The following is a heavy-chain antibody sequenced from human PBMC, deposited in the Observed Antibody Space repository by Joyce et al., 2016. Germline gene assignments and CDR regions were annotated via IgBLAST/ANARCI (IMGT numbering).Heavy chain of an antibody. J-gene: IGHJ3*02. CDR1: GFTFSAYE. V-gene: IGHV3-13*05. CDR2: IGTAGDP. D-gene: IGHD3-16*01. Sequence: EMQLVEAGGALVQPGGSLRLSCAASGFTFSAYEIHWVRQTTGKGLEWVSAIGTAGDPYYAGSVKGRFTISRENAKSSLFLQMNSLRAEDTAVYYCARERGGGMSAFDIWGQGTMVTVSS. CDR3: ARERGGGMSAFDI.